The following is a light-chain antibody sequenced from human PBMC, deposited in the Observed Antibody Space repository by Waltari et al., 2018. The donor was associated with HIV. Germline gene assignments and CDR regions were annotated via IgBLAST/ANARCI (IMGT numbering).Light chain of an antibody. CDR1: QSISSY. CDR2: AAS. J-gene: IGKJ2*01. CDR3: QQSYSPST. V-gene: IGKV1-39*01. Sequence: DIQMTQSPSSLSASVGDRVTITCRASQSISSYLNWYQQKPGKAPKLLIYAASNLQSGVPSRFSGSGSGTDFTLTISSLQPEDFATYYCQQSYSPSTFGQGTKLEIK.